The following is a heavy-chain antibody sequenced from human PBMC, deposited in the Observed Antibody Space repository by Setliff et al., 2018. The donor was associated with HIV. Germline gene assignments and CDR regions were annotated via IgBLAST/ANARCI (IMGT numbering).Heavy chain of an antibody. V-gene: IGHV4-4*07. Sequence: PSETLSLTCTVSGGSISGYYWSWIRQPAGKGLEWIGRIYSSGSTNYNPSLKSRVIMSVDRSKNQFSLKLRSVTAADTALYYCARDRIVGAKEFAPWGQGTLVTVSS. CDR1: GGSISGYY. J-gene: IGHJ5*02. CDR3: ARDRIVGAKEFAP. D-gene: IGHD1-26*01. CDR2: IYSSGST.